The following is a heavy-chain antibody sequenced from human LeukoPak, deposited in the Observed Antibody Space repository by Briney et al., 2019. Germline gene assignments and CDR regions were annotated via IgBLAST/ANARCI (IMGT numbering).Heavy chain of an antibody. D-gene: IGHD6-13*01. CDR1: GFTVSSNY. CDR3: ARSSSWYGVDY. V-gene: IGHV3-74*01. J-gene: IGHJ4*02. Sequence: GGSLRLSCAASGFTVSSNYMSWVRQAPGKGLVWVSRINSDGSSTSYADSVKGRLTISRDNAKNTLYLQMNSLRAEDTAVYYCARSSSWYGVDYWGQGTLVTVSS. CDR2: INSDGSST.